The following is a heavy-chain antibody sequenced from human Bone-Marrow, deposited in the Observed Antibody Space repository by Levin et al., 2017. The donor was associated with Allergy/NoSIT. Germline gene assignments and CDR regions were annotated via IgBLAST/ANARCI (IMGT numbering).Heavy chain of an antibody. CDR2: INHSGST. Sequence: PSETLSLTCAVYGGSFSGYYWSWIRQPPGKGLEWIGEINHSGSTNYNPSLKSRVTISVDTSKNQFSLKLSSVTAADTAVYYCARGGYDFWSGYYRKNWFDPWGQGTLVTVSS. D-gene: IGHD3-3*01. V-gene: IGHV4-34*01. CDR3: ARGGYDFWSGYYRKNWFDP. CDR1: GGSFSGYY. J-gene: IGHJ5*02.